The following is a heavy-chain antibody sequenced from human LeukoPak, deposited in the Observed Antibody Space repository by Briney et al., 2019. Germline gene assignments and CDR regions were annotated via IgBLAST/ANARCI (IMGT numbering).Heavy chain of an antibody. Sequence: KSGESLKISCKGSGYSFTSYWIGWVRQMPGKGLEWMGIIYPADSETRYSPSFQGQVTLSVDKSISTAYLQWSSLKSSDTAMYYCARQASAASDYWGQGTLVTVSS. CDR3: ARQASAASDY. V-gene: IGHV5-51*01. J-gene: IGHJ4*02. D-gene: IGHD6-13*01. CDR1: GYSFTSYW. CDR2: IYPADSET.